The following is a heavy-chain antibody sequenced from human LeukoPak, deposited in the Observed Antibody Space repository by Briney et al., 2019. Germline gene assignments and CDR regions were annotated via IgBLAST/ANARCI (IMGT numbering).Heavy chain of an antibody. V-gene: IGHV4-59*08. J-gene: IGHJ4*02. D-gene: IGHD3-10*01. CDR2: IYYSGST. Sequence: SETLSLTCTVSGGSISSYYWSWIRQPPGKGLEWIGYIYYSGSTNHNPSLKSRVTISVDTSKNQFSLKLSSVTAADTAVYYCARRQVRGAFAFDYWGQGTLVTVSS. CDR1: GGSISSYY. CDR3: ARRQVRGAFAFDY.